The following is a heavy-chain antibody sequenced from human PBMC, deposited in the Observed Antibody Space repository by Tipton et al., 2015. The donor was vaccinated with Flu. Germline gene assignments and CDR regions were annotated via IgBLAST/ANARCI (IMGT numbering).Heavy chain of an antibody. CDR3: ANLRGATHDAFDI. V-gene: IGHV4-38-2*02. Sequence: TLSPTCTISGHSISSDYYWGWIRQPPGKGLEWIGNVFHTGSTFHNPSLKSRVTISVDTSKNQFSLKVFSVTAADTAVYYCANLRGATHDAFDIWGQGTMVTVSS. CDR2: VFHTGST. J-gene: IGHJ3*02. D-gene: IGHD1-26*01. CDR1: GHSISSDYY.